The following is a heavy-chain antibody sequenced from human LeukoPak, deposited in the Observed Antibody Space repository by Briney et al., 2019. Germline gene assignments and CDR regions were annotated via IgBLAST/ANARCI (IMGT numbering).Heavy chain of an antibody. Sequence: KPGESLKISCKGSGYPFATYWIGWVRQVPGKGLEWVGIIYPGDSDTRYSPSFQGQVTISADKSITTAYLQWSSPKASDTAMYYCARHVVPYSSGLTGFDYWGQGTLVTVSS. CDR1: GYPFATYW. V-gene: IGHV5-51*01. CDR2: IYPGDSDT. J-gene: IGHJ4*02. D-gene: IGHD6-19*01. CDR3: ARHVVPYSSGLTGFDY.